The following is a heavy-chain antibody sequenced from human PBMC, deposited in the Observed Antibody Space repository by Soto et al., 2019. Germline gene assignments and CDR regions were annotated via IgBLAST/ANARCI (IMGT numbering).Heavy chain of an antibody. CDR1: GFTFNTYS. CDR3: ARAGGTTVTGLWHFDS. J-gene: IGHJ4*02. Sequence: QVLLEESGGGVVQPGRSLRLSCEASGFTFNTYSMHWVRQPRGKGLEWVAAIWYDGTQKYYADSVKGRFIISRDNSKKTLYLEMNGLRAEDTAVYYCARAGGTTVTGLWHFDSWGQGTLVTVSS. CDR2: IWYDGTQK. D-gene: IGHD4-17*01. V-gene: IGHV3-33*01.